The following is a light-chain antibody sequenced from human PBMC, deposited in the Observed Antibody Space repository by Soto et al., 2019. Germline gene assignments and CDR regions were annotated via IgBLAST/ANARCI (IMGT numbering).Light chain of an antibody. CDR2: GAS. CDR3: QQYGSSQS. J-gene: IGKJ1*01. CDR1: QSVSFSY. V-gene: IGKV3-20*01. Sequence: EIVLTQSPGTLSLSPGERATLSCRASQSVSFSYLAWYQQKPGQAPRLLIYGASSRATGIPDRFSGSGSGTDFTLTISRREPEDFAVYYCQQYGSSQSFGQGTKVEIK.